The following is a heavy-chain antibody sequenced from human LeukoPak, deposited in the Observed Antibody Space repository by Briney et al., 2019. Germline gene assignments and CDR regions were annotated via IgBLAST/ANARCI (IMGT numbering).Heavy chain of an antibody. CDR2: IYYSGST. J-gene: IGHJ4*02. Sequence: SETLSLTCTVSGGSISSSSYYWGWIRQPPGKGLEWIGSIYYSGSTYYNPSLKSRVTISVDTSKNQFSLKLSSVTAADTAVYYCARQVYSSSWSYYFDYWGQGILVTVSS. V-gene: IGHV4-39*07. CDR1: GGSISSSSYY. CDR3: ARQVYSSSWSYYFDY. D-gene: IGHD6-13*01.